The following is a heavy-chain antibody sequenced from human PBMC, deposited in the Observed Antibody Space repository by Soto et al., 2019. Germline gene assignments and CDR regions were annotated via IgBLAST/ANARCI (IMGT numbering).Heavy chain of an antibody. CDR1: GGTFSSYA. D-gene: IGHD6-13*01. J-gene: IGHJ5*02. CDR2: IIPIFGTA. V-gene: IGHV1-69*13. Sequence: SVKVSCKASGGTFSSYAISGVRQAPGQGLEWMGGIIPIFGTANYAQKFQGRVTITADESTSTAYMELSSLRSEDTAVYYCARSPPNSSSLLGNWFDPWGQGTLVTVSS. CDR3: ARSPPNSSSLLGNWFDP.